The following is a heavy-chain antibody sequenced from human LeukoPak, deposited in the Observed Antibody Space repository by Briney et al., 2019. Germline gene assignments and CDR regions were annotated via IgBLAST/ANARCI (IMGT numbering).Heavy chain of an antibody. CDR2: ISSSSSYI. CDR3: ARDKGPIAAAGVIDY. D-gene: IGHD6-13*01. Sequence: GGSLRLSCAASGFTFSSYSMNWVRQAPGKGLEWVSSISSSSSYIYSAASVKGRFTISRDNAKNSLYLQMNSLRAEDTAVYYCARDKGPIAAAGVIDYWGQGTLVTVSS. V-gene: IGHV3-21*01. CDR1: GFTFSSYS. J-gene: IGHJ4*02.